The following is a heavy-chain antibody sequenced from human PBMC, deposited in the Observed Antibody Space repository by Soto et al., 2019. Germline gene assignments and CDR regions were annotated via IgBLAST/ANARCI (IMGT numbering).Heavy chain of an antibody. CDR2: INPNSGGT. J-gene: IGHJ4*02. V-gene: IGHV1-2*02. CDR1: GYTFTGYY. D-gene: IGHD6-19*01. CDR3: ARDRASGYSSGAAGY. Sequence: QVQLVQSGAEVKKPGASVKVSCKASGYTFTGYYMHWVRQAPGQGLEWMGWINPNSGGTNYAQKFQGRVTMTRDTSISTAYMELSRLRSDDTAVYYCARDRASGYSSGAAGYWGQGTLVTVSS.